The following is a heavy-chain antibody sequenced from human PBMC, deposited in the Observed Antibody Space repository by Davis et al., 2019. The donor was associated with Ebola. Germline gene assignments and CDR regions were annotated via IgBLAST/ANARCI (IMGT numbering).Heavy chain of an antibody. J-gene: IGHJ6*04. Sequence: GESLKISCAASGFTFSNHWMHWVRQAPGKGLVWVSRINGDGSSTSYADSLKGRFTISRDNAKNSLYLQMNSLRAEDTALYYCAKDSGGYYYYGMDVWGKGTTVTVSS. CDR2: INGDGSST. V-gene: IGHV3-74*01. CDR3: AKDSGGYYYYGMDV. CDR1: GFTFSNHW.